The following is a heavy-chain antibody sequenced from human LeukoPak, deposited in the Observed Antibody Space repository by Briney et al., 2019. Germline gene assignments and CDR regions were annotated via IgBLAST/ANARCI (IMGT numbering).Heavy chain of an antibody. V-gene: IGHV4-39*01. J-gene: IGHJ4*02. CDR3: ARQYYDFRSGSSPFDY. D-gene: IGHD3-3*01. CDR2: VYYSGRT. Sequence: PSETLSLTCTLSGGSIDSSSFYWGWPRQPPGKGLEWLGSVYYSGRTYYNPSLKGRVTISIDTSKNQFSLKLSSVTAADTAVYYCARQYYDFRSGSSPFDYRGQGTLVTVSS. CDR1: GGSIDSSSFY.